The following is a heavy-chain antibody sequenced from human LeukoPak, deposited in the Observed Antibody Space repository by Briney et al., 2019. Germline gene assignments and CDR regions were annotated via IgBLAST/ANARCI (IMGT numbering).Heavy chain of an antibody. CDR2: ISTSSRYI. D-gene: IGHD2-2*01. J-gene: IGHJ5*02. CDR1: GFTFSSFD. CDR3: ARADCSGSTCYLRRSWFDP. V-gene: IGHV3-21*01. Sequence: GGSLRLSCAASGFTFSSFDMNWVRQAPGKGLEWVSSISTSSRYIYYRDLVKGRFTISRDDAKNSLYLQMNSLRVEDTAVYYCARADCSGSTCYLRRSWFDPWGQGTLVTVSS.